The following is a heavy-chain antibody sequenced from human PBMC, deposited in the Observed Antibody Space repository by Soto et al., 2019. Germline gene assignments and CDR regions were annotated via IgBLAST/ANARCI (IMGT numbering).Heavy chain of an antibody. CDR2: ISVSGGST. CDR1: GFTFSSYA. Sequence: EVQLLESGGGLVQPGGSLRLSCAASGFTFSSYAMSWVRQAPGKGLAWVSGISVSGGSTYYADSVKGRFTISRDNSKNTLYLQMNSLRAEDTAVNYRASNTRYDPPDYWGQGTLVTVSS. D-gene: IGHD3-16*01. V-gene: IGHV3-23*01. J-gene: IGHJ4*02. CDR3: ASNTRYDPPDY.